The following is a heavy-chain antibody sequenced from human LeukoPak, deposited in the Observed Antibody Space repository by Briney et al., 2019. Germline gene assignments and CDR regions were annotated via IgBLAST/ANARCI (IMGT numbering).Heavy chain of an antibody. CDR2: ISWNSGSI. Sequence: GRSLRLSCAASGFTFDDYAMHWVRQAPGKGLEWVSGISWNSGSIGYADSVKGRFTISRDNAKNSLYLQMNSLRAEDTALYYCAKATVGYYGSVYWYFDLWGRGTLVTVSS. CDR1: GFTFDDYA. CDR3: AKATVGYYGSVYWYFDL. J-gene: IGHJ2*01. D-gene: IGHD3-10*01. V-gene: IGHV3-9*01.